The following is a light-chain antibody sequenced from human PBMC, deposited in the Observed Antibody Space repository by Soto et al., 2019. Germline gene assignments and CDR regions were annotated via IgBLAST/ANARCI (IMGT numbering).Light chain of an antibody. CDR3: LQYSTWPPLYT. CDR1: QSVSSY. CDR2: DAS. Sequence: EIVMTQSPATLSVSLGERVTLSCRASQSVSSYLAWYQQKPGQAPRLLISDASTRATDIPDRFSGGGSGTDFTLTISSLQSTDLAVYYCLQYSTWPPLYTFGQGTKLEIK. J-gene: IGKJ2*01. V-gene: IGKV3-15*01.